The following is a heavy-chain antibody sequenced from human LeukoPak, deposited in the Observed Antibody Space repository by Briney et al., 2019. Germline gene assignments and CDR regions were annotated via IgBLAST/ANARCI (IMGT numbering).Heavy chain of an antibody. Sequence: KPGGSLRLSCAASGFTFSSYTMNWVRQAPGMGLEWVSSIIDISYYIYYADSVRGRFTVSRDNAKNSLYLQMNGLRAEDTAVYYCARRKDVVVVPGTMGYYLDVWGKGTTVTVSS. CDR2: IIDISYYI. D-gene: IGHD2-2*01. CDR3: ARRKDVVVVPGTMGYYLDV. V-gene: IGHV3-21*01. CDR1: GFTFSSYT. J-gene: IGHJ6*03.